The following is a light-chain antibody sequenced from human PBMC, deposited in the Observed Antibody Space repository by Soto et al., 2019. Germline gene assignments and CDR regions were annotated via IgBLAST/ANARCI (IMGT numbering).Light chain of an antibody. V-gene: IGKV3-15*01. J-gene: IGKJ1*01. CDR1: RTVHSN. CDR3: QQYNNWWT. CDR2: GAS. Sequence: EIVMTQSPSTVSVSPGDRVTVSCRASRTVHSNVAWYQHKPGQAPRLLIYGASFRATGMPARFSGSGSGTEFTLTISSLQSEDFAVYYCQQYNNWWTFGQGTKVDIK.